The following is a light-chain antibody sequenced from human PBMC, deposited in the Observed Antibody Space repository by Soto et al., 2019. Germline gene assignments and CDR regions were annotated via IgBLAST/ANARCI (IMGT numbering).Light chain of an antibody. CDR1: NIGSKS. CDR3: QVWDSSSDHVV. Sequence: SYELTQPPSVSVAPGKTARITCGGNNIGSKSVHWYQQKPGQAPVLVIYYDNDRPSGIPERFSGSNSGDTATLTISRGEAGDEADYYCQVWDSSSDHVVFGGGTKLTVL. CDR2: YDN. V-gene: IGLV3-21*04. J-gene: IGLJ2*01.